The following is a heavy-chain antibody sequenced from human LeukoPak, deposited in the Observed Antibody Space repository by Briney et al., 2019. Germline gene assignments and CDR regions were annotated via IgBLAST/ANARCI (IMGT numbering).Heavy chain of an antibody. CDR1: GFSVSNYY. D-gene: IGHD6-19*01. V-gene: IGHV3-23*01. CDR2: IFGSGGST. J-gene: IGHJ4*02. Sequence: GGSLRLSCAASGFSVSNYYMHWVRQAPGKGLEWVSGIFGSGGSTHYADSVKGRFTISRDNSKNTVYLQMNSLRAEDTAVYYCAKTTTGYSSGRFPGWPVDYWGQGTLVTVSS. CDR3: AKTTTGYSSGRFPGWPVDY.